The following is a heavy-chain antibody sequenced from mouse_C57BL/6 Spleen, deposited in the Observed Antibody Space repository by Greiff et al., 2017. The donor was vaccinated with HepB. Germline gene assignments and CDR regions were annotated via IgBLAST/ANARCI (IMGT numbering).Heavy chain of an antibody. CDR3: ARGGNNYYYAMDY. J-gene: IGHJ4*01. CDR2: IHPNSGST. CDR1: GYTFTSYW. V-gene: IGHV1-64*01. Sequence: QVQLKQPGAELVKPGASVKLSCKASGYTFTSYWMHWVKQRPGQGLEWIGMIHPNSGSTNYNEKFKSKATLTVDKSSSTAYMQLSSLTSEDSAVYYCARGGNNYYYAMDYWGQGTSVTVSS. D-gene: IGHD2-1*01.